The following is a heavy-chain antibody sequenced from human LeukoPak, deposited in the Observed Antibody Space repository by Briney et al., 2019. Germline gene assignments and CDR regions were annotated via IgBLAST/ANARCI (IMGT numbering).Heavy chain of an antibody. Sequence: SETLSLTCTVSGGSISSYYWSWIRQPPGKGLEWIGYIYYSGSPIYNPSLKSRVTISMDTSKNQFSLKLTSVTAADAAVYYCARDRAAVSWFDPWGQGTLVTVSS. D-gene: IGHD6-13*01. J-gene: IGHJ5*02. V-gene: IGHV4-59*01. CDR3: ARDRAAVSWFDP. CDR2: IYYSGSP. CDR1: GGSISSYY.